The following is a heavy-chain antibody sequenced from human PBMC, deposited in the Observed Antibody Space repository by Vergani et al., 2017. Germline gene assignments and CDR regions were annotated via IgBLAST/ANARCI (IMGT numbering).Heavy chain of an antibody. Sequence: EVQLLESGGGLVQPGGSLRLSCAASGFTFSSYAMNWVRQAPGKGLEWVSSISSSSSYIYYADSVKGRFTISRDNAKNSLYLQMNSLRAEDTAVYYCAREDRNVYSSSWTVWGQGTLVTVSS. CDR3: AREDRNVYSSSWTV. CDR1: GFTFSSYA. CDR2: ISSSSSYI. J-gene: IGHJ4*02. V-gene: IGHV3-21*01. D-gene: IGHD6-13*01.